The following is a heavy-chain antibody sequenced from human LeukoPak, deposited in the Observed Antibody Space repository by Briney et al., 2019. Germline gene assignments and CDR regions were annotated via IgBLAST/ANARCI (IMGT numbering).Heavy chain of an antibody. V-gene: IGHV4-38-2*01. J-gene: IGHJ4*02. Sequence: SEPLSLTCAVSGYSIGSGYFWGWIRPPPGMGLEWIGSPYHSGITYYNPSLKSRVTISMDTSKNQFSLKLTSVTAADTAVYYCARHALFDSTGYYYVLDYWGQGTLATVSS. D-gene: IGHD3-22*01. CDR1: GYSIGSGYF. CDR2: PYHSGIT. CDR3: ARHALFDSTGYYYVLDY.